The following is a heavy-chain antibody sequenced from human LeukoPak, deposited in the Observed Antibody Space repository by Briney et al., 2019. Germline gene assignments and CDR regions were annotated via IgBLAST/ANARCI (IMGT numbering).Heavy chain of an antibody. D-gene: IGHD2-2*02. CDR3: ARGRGSCSSTSCYIWFDP. Sequence: SQTLSLTCTVSGGSVSSGSYYWSWIRQPAGKGLEWIGRIYTSGSTNYNPSLKSRVTISVDTSKNQFSLKLSSVNAADTAVYYCARGRGSCSSTSCYIWFDPWGQGTLVTVSS. J-gene: IGHJ5*02. V-gene: IGHV4-61*02. CDR1: GGSVSSGSYY. CDR2: IYTSGST.